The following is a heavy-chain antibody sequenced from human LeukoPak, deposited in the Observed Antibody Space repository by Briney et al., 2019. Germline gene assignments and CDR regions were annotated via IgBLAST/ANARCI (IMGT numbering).Heavy chain of an antibody. CDR1: GGSISGYY. CDR2: IDYSGST. J-gene: IGHJ4*02. CDR3: ARGFDFKSTHFES. Sequence: SETLSLSCTVSGGSISGYYWNWIRQPPGKGLEWIGYIDYSGSTNYNPSLKSRVTISIDTSKNQFSLRLASVTAADSAVYYCARGFDFKSTHFESWGQGTLVTVSS. D-gene: IGHD5-12*01. V-gene: IGHV4-59*01.